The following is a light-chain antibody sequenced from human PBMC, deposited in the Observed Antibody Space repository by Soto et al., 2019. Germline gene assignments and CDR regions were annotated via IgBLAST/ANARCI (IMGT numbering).Light chain of an antibody. Sequence: EIVWTQSPGTLSLFPGERATFSCRSSQSVSITYLAWYQQKPGQAPNLLIYGASSRATGIPDRFSGSGSGTEYTLTISRQEPEESAVYYCQHDGRSPRTFGEGTKVEI. V-gene: IGKV3-20*01. CDR2: GAS. J-gene: IGKJ1*01. CDR3: QHDGRSPRT. CDR1: QSVSITY.